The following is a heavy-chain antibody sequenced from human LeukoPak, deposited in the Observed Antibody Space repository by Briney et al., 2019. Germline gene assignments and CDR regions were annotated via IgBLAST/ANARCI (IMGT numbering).Heavy chain of an antibody. CDR2: INPNSGGT. CDR3: ARVSIAAAGTISGYYYYMDV. Sequence: GASVKVSCKASGYTFTGYYMHWVRQAPGQGLELMGRINPNSGGTNYVQKFQGRVTMTRDKSISTAYMELSRLRSDDTAVYYCARVSIAAAGTISGYYYYMDVWGKGTTVTVSS. J-gene: IGHJ6*03. CDR1: GYTFTGYY. D-gene: IGHD6-13*01. V-gene: IGHV1-2*06.